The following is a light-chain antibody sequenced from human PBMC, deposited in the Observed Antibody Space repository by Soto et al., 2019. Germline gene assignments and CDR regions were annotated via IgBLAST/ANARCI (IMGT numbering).Light chain of an antibody. CDR3: SSYTTRSTLV. CDR2: DVT. J-gene: IGLJ6*01. Sequence: QSALTQPASVSGSPGQSITISCTGTSSDVGAYDFVSWYQHSPGKAPKLVTFDVTHRPPGISDRFSGSKSANTASLTLSGLQAADEAFYYCSSYTTRSTLVFGGGTKVTVL. V-gene: IGLV2-14*01. CDR1: SSDVGAYDF.